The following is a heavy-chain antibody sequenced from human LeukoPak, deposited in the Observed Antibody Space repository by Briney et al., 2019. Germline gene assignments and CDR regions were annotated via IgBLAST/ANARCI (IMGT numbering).Heavy chain of an antibody. D-gene: IGHD5-18*01. Sequence: KPSDTLSLMCNVSGASINGDYWSCTRQPPGRAREYIGYHSYRRHTNHTSSLKRRLTISIDSSKNQFSLQLKSVTAADTADYYCGLSYGAIFDYRGQGVLVTVSS. CDR1: GASINGDY. CDR2: HSYRRHT. J-gene: IGHJ4*02. V-gene: IGHV4-59*03. CDR3: GLSYGAIFDY.